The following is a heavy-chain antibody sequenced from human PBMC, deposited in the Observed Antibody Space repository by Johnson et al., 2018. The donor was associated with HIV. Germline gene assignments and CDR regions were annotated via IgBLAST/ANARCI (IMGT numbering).Heavy chain of an antibody. J-gene: IGHJ3*02. D-gene: IGHD6-19*01. CDR1: GFTISSNY. V-gene: IGHV3-66*01. CDR2: INSGGST. CDR3: ARERVGGWEDAFDI. Sequence: VQLVESGGGLVQPGGSLRLSCAASGFTISSNYMSWVRQVPGKGLEWVSVINSGGSTYYADFVKGRFIISRDNSKNTLYIQMNSLRAEDTAVYYCARERVGGWEDAFDIWGQGTMVIVSS.